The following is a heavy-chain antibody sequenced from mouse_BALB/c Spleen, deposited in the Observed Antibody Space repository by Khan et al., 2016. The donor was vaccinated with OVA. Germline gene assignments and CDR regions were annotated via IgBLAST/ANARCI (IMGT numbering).Heavy chain of an antibody. CDR1: GYTFTHYA. J-gene: IGHJ3*01. Sequence: VQLQQSGPDVVRPGVSVKISCKGSGYTFTHYAMHWVKQSHAKSLEWIGVISTDTGNTNSNQKVNGKATMTVDKSYCTACMELSRLNSKDTTIDYDARLTPYWGQGTMVSVSA. D-gene: IGHD4-1*01. CDR3: ARLTPY. CDR2: ISTDTGNT. V-gene: IGHV1S137*01.